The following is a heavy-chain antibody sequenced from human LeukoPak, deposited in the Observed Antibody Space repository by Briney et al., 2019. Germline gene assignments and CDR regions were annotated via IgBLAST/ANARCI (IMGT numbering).Heavy chain of an antibody. D-gene: IGHD2-21*02. J-gene: IGHJ4*02. CDR3: VALGDRIY. CDR2: ISAAGDT. V-gene: IGHV3-13*01. Sequence: PGGSLRLSCAASGFTFSSYDMHGVRQATGKGLEWVSAISAAGDTYYLDSVKGRFTISRENAKNSLYLQMNSLRAGDTAVYYCVALGDRIYWGQGTLVTVSS. CDR1: GFTFSSYD.